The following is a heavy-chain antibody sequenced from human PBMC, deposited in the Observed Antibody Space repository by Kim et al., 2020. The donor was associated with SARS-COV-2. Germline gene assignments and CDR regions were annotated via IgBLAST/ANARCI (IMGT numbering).Heavy chain of an antibody. V-gene: IGHV3-74*01. CDR3: AREGSIHFDL. Sequence: TSYAYSLKGRFTISRDNAKNTLYLQMNSLRAEDTGVYYCAREGSIHFDLWGRGTLVTVS. J-gene: IGHJ2*01. CDR2: T.